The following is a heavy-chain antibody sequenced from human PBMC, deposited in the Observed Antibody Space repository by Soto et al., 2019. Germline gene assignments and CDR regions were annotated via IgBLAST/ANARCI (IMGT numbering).Heavy chain of an antibody. CDR2: ISYDGSNK. CDR1: GFTFSSYG. D-gene: IGHD6-13*01. CDR3: AKVLAAAGRNYYYYYGMDV. J-gene: IGHJ6*02. V-gene: IGHV3-30*18. Sequence: QVQLVESGGGVVQPGRSLRLSCAASGFTFSSYGMHWVRQAPGKGLEWVAAISYDGSNKYYADSVKGRFTISRDNSKNTLYLQMNSLRAEDTAVYYCAKVLAAAGRNYYYYYGMDVWGQGTTVTVSS.